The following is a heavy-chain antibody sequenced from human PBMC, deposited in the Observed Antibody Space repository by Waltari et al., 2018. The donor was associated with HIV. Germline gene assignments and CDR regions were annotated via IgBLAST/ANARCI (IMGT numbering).Heavy chain of an antibody. D-gene: IGHD3-16*01. CDR2: IRTKANSYAT. V-gene: IGHV3-73*01. J-gene: IGHJ4*02. Sequence: EVQLVESGGGLVKPGGFLRLSCAASGFTFSGSAMAWVRQASGKGLEWVGRIRTKANSYATAYAASVKGRFTISRDDSKNTAYLQMNSLKTEDTAVYYCGGIPGGYWGQGTLVTVSS. CDR1: GFTFSGSA. CDR3: GGIPGGY.